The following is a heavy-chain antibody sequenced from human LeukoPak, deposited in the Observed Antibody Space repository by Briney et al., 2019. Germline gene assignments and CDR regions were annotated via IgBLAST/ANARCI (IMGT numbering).Heavy chain of an antibody. J-gene: IGHJ4*02. CDR1: GYTFTSYG. CDR2: ISAYNGNT. Sequence: ASVKVSCKASGYTFTSYGISWVRQAPGQGLEWMGWISAYNGNTNSAQKFQGRVTMTRDTSISTAYMELSRLTSDDTAVYYCARGGNWNDFGVWGQGTLVTVSS. D-gene: IGHD1-20*01. CDR3: ARGGNWNDFGV. V-gene: IGHV1-18*01.